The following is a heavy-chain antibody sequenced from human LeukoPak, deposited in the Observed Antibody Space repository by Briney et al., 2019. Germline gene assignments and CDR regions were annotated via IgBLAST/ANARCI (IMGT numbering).Heavy chain of an antibody. V-gene: IGHV3-21*01. CDR2: ISSSSSYI. CDR1: GFTFSSYS. J-gene: IGHJ4*02. D-gene: IGHD6-19*01. Sequence: GGSLRLSCAASGFTFSSYSMNWVRQAPGKGLEWVSSISSSSSYIYYADSVKDRFTISRDNAKNSLYLQMNSLRAEDTAVYYCARETPDSSVDYWGQGTLVTVSS. CDR3: ARETPDSSVDY.